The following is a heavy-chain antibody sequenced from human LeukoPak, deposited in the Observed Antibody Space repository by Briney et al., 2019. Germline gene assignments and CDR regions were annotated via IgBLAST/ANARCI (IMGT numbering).Heavy chain of an antibody. CDR1: GFSFSTNY. J-gene: IGHJ4*02. CDR3: AKDFWSGYYLLSD. D-gene: IGHD3-3*01. V-gene: IGHV3-74*03. Sequence: GGSLRLSCAASGFSFSTNYMHWVRQAPGKGLEWVSRISSDGSETTYADSVKGRFTISRDNAENTVLLQMNSLRAEDTAMYYCAKDFWSGYYLLSDWGQGTLVTVSS. CDR2: ISSDGSET.